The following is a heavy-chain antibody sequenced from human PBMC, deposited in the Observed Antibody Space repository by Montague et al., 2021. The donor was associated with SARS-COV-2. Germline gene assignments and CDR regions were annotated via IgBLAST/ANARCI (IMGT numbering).Heavy chain of an antibody. Sequence: SETLSLTCTVSGGSISSYYWSWIRQPAGKGLEWIGRIYTRGSTNYNPSLKSRVTMSVDTSKNQFSLKLSSVTAADTAVYYCAREAWFGDKTSASEYYGMDVWGQGTTVTVSS. CDR3: AREAWFGDKTSASEYYGMDV. CDR2: IYTRGST. J-gene: IGHJ6*02. V-gene: IGHV4-4*07. D-gene: IGHD3-10*01. CDR1: GGSISSYY.